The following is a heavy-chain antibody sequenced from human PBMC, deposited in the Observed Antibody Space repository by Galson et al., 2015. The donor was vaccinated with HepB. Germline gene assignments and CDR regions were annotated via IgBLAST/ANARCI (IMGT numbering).Heavy chain of an antibody. V-gene: IGHV1-3*01. CDR3: ARLGIYGKHLDY. CDR1: GYTFTSYA. Sequence: SVKVSCKASGYTFTSYAMHWVRQAPGQRLEWMGWINAGNGNTKYSQKFQGRVTITRDTSASTAYMELSSLRSEDTAVYYCARLGIYGKHLDYWGQGTLVTVSS. D-gene: IGHD1-26*01. CDR2: INAGNGNT. J-gene: IGHJ4*02.